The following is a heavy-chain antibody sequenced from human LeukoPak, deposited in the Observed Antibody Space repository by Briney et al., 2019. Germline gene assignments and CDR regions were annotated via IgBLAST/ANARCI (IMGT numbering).Heavy chain of an antibody. D-gene: IGHD6-13*01. V-gene: IGHV5-51*01. CDR3: ARQRTNSWYDQATFNYMDV. CDR1: GYGFATHW. Sequence: GESLKISCKGSGYGFATHWIAWVRQMPGKGLEWMGIIYPDDSNTRYSPSFQGQVTFSADKSINTAYLQWSSLKASDTAMYYCARQRTNSWYDQATFNYMDVWGKGTTVTVSS. CDR2: IYPDDSNT. J-gene: IGHJ6*03.